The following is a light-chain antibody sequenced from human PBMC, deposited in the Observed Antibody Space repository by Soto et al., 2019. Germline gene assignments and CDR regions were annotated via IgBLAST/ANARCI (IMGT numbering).Light chain of an antibody. J-gene: IGLJ3*02. CDR3: SSYAGSLPL. V-gene: IGLV2-11*01. CDR2: DVV. Sequence: QSALTQPHSVSGSPGQSVTISCTGTSSDVGGYNFVSWYRHHPGKAPKLLIFDVVKRPSGVPDRFSGSKSGNTASLTISRLQAADEGDYYCSSYAGSLPLFGGGTQLTVL. CDR1: SSDVGGYNF.